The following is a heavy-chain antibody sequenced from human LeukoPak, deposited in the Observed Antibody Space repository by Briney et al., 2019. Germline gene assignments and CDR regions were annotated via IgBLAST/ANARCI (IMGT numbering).Heavy chain of an antibody. CDR2: IYYSGST. CDR1: GGSISSYC. V-gene: IGHV4-59*01. Sequence: PSETLSLTCTVSGGSISSYCWSWIRQPPGKGLEWIGYIYYSGSTNYNPSLKSRVTISVDTSKNQFSLKLSSVTAADTAVYYCARQTYYYDSSGYYYDAFDIWGQGTMVTVSS. D-gene: IGHD3-22*01. J-gene: IGHJ3*02. CDR3: ARQTYYYDSSGYYYDAFDI.